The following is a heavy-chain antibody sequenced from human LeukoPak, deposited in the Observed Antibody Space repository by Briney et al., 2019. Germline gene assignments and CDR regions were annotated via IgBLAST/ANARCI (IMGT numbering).Heavy chain of an antibody. J-gene: IGHJ4*02. CDR1: GFTFSSYS. D-gene: IGHD6-19*01. CDR3: AREREYSSGFKFDY. Sequence: SGGSLRLSCAASGFTFSSYSMNWVRQAPGKGLEWVSSISSSSSYIYYADSVKGRFTISRDNAKNSLYLQMNSLRAEDTAVYYCAREREYSSGFKFDYWGQGTLVTVSS. CDR2: ISSSSSYI. V-gene: IGHV3-21*01.